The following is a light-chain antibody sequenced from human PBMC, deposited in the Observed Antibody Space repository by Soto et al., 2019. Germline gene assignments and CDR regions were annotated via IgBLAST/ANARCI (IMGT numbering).Light chain of an antibody. CDR1: QSVSSY. CDR3: QQRSNWPKA. Sequence: EIVLTQSPATLSLSPGERATLSCRASQSVSSYLACYQQKPGQAPRLLIYDASNRATGIPARFSGSGSGTDCTLPISSLEPEDFAVYYCQQRSNWPKAFGGGTKVEIK. V-gene: IGKV3-11*01. J-gene: IGKJ4*01. CDR2: DAS.